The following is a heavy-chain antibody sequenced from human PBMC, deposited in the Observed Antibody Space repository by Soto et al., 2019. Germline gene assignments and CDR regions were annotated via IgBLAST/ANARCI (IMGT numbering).Heavy chain of an antibody. Sequence: ASVKVSCKVSGYTLTELSMHWVRQAPGKGLEWMGGFDPDDGETIYAQKFQGRVTMTEDTSTDTAYMELSSLRSEDTAVYYCATGPTGDFWSGPPSSEYFQHWGQGTLVTVSS. J-gene: IGHJ1*01. CDR1: GYTLTELS. CDR2: FDPDDGET. D-gene: IGHD3-3*01. CDR3: ATGPTGDFWSGPPSSEYFQH. V-gene: IGHV1-24*01.